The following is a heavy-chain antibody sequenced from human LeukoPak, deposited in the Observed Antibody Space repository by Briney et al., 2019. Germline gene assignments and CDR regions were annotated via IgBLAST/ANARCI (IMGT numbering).Heavy chain of an antibody. Sequence: PGRSLRLTCAASGFTFSSYGMHWVRQAPGKGLEWVAVIWYDGSNKYYADSVKGRFTISRDNSKNTLYPQMNSLRAEDTAVYYCASVGATNPFDYWGQGTLVTVSS. V-gene: IGHV3-33*01. CDR3: ASVGATNPFDY. CDR1: GFTFSSYG. D-gene: IGHD1-26*01. J-gene: IGHJ4*02. CDR2: IWYDGSNK.